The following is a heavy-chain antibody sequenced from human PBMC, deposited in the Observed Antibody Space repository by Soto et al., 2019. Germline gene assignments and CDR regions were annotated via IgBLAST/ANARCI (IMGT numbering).Heavy chain of an antibody. D-gene: IGHD4-17*01. J-gene: IGHJ4*02. CDR3: ARDSRDYQTPYGY. V-gene: IGHV1-18*01. CDR1: GGTFSSYA. CDR2: IIAFIGNT. Sequence: ASVKVSCKASGGTFSSYAISWVRQAPGQVLDWMGWIIAFIGNTNYAQKLQGRVTMTTDSSTSTAYIELRSLRSDDTAVYYCARDSRDYQTPYGYWGQGTLVTVSS.